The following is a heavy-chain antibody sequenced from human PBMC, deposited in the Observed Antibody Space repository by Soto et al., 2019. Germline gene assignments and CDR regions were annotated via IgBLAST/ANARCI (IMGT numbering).Heavy chain of an antibody. CDR3: ATGLTFDYGDREGIYYYALDV. D-gene: IGHD4-17*01. V-gene: IGHV1-69*01. Sequence: QVQLVQSGAEVKKPGSSVKVSCKASGDTFNTFAISWVRQAPGQGLEWMGGIIPIFGTAKYAQNFQGTVTITADESTRTAYLELTSLRSDDTAVFYCATGLTFDYGDREGIYYYALDVWGQGTTVTVSS. CDR2: IIPIFGTA. J-gene: IGHJ6*02. CDR1: GDTFNTFA.